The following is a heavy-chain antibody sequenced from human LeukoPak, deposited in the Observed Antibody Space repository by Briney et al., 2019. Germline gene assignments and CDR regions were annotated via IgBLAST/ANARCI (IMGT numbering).Heavy chain of an antibody. CDR1: GFTISSSG. CDR3: AKAPNSGYDFSFDY. V-gene: IGHV3-30*02. D-gene: IGHD3-3*01. CDR2: IHYDGSNK. J-gene: IGHJ4*02. Sequence: GGSLRLSCVASGFTISSSGMYWVRQAPGKGLVWVAFIHYDGSNKYYADSVKGRFTISRDNSKNTLYLQMNSLRGEDTAVYYCAKAPNSGYDFSFDYWGQGTLVTVSS.